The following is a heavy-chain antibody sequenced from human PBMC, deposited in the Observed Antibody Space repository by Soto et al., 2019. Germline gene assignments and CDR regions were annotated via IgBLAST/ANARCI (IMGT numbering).Heavy chain of an antibody. CDR1: GGSVSSGGYY. Sequence: SETLSLTCTVSGGSVSSGGYYWSWIRQPPGKELEWIGYIYYSGSTNYNPSPKSRVTISVDTSKTQFSLKLSSVTAADTAVYYCARAQSWGSAFDIWGQGTMVTVSS. D-gene: IGHD7-27*01. V-gene: IGHV4-61*08. CDR2: IYYSGST. CDR3: ARAQSWGSAFDI. J-gene: IGHJ3*02.